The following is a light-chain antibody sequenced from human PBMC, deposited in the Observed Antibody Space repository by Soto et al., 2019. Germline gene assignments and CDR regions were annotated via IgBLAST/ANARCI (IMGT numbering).Light chain of an antibody. CDR3: QQYGSSLYT. CDR1: QSVSSSY. CDR2: GTS. V-gene: IGKV3-20*01. Sequence: EIVLTQSPGTLSLSPGERATLSCRASQSVSSSYLAWYQQKPGQAPRLLIYGTSTRATGIPDRFSGSGSGTYFTLTISRLATEDFAVYYCQQYGSSLYTFGQGTKLEIK. J-gene: IGKJ2*01.